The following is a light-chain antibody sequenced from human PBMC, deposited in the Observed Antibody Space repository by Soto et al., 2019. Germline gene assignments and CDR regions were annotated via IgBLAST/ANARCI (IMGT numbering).Light chain of an antibody. Sequence: IHITQSPSSLSASTGARVTITCRANLTISTYLAWYQQKPGKAPQLLISAASTLQSGVPSRFSGSGSGTDFTLAISSLQSDDFGTYFCQQYYSYPITFGGGTKVDIK. J-gene: IGKJ4*01. CDR2: AAS. CDR3: QQYYSYPIT. V-gene: IGKV1-8*01. CDR1: LTISTY.